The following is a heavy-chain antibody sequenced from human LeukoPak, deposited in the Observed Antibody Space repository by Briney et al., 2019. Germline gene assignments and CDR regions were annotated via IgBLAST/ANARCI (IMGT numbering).Heavy chain of an antibody. J-gene: IGHJ4*02. V-gene: IGHV1-8*01. D-gene: IGHD3-10*01. CDR3: ARGWASGSYRKSGFDY. CDR2: MNPNSGNT. CDR1: GYTFTSYD. Sequence: ASVKVSCKASGYTFTSYDINWVRQATGQGLEWMGWMNPNSGNTGYAQKFQGRVTMTRNTSISTAYMELSSLGSEDTAVYYCARGWASGSYRKSGFDYWGQGTLVTVSS.